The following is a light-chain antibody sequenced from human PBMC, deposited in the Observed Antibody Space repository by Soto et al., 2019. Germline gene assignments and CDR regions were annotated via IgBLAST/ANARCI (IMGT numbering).Light chain of an antibody. CDR3: QQYGSPPFT. Sequence: IGVTPSAGTLSLSPGERATLPCRASQSVSSSYLAWYQQKPGQPPRLLIYGASSRARGIPDRFSGSGSGTDFTLTISRLQAEDFTVYYCQQYGSPPFTFGPGTKVDI. CDR2: GAS. J-gene: IGKJ3*01. CDR1: QSVSSSY. V-gene: IGKV3-20*01.